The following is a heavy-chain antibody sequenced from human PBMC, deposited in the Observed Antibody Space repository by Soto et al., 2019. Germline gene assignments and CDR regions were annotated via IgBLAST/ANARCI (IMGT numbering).Heavy chain of an antibody. D-gene: IGHD2-15*01. Sequence: GGSLRLSCAASGFAFSSKGMHWVRQAPGKGLEWVAIIWYDGSNQYYADSVKGRFTVSRDNSKNTLYLQMNSLRGEDTAVYFCAILSLFGPPIDPFAIWGQGTMVIVSS. CDR1: GFAFSSKG. V-gene: IGHV3-33*01. J-gene: IGHJ3*02. CDR2: IWYDGSNQ. CDR3: AILSLFGPPIDPFAI.